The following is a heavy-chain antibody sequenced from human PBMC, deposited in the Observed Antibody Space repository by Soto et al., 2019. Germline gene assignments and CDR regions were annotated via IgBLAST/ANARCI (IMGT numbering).Heavy chain of an antibody. V-gene: IGHV4-31*03. J-gene: IGHJ6*02. Sequence: PSETLALTCTDSGGSISSGGYYWSWIRQHPGKGLEWIGYIYYSGSTYYNPSLKSRVTISVDTSKNQFSLKLSSVTAADTAVYYCARDECGHMDVWGQGTTVTVSS. CDR2: IYYSGST. CDR1: GGSISSGGYY. D-gene: IGHD2-21*01. CDR3: ARDECGHMDV.